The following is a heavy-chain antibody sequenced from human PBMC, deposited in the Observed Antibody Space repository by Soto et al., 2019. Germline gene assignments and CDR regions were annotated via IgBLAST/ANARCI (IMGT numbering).Heavy chain of an antibody. J-gene: IGHJ4*02. D-gene: IGHD3-9*01. CDR2: IYSEGST. Sequence: EVQLVESGGGLAQPGGSLRLSCAASGFTVNSNYMSWVRQAPGKGLEWVSVIYSEGSTYYADSVKGRFIISRDNSNNTLYFQMNSLRAEDTAVYYCATLTKYDILTGFYPCWGQGTLVTVSS. CDR3: ATLTKYDILTGFYPC. CDR1: GFTVNSNY. V-gene: IGHV3-66*01.